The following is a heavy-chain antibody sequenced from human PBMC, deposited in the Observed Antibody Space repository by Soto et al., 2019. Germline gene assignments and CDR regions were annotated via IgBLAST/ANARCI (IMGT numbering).Heavy chain of an antibody. Sequence: SETLSLTCAVYGGSFSGYYWSWIRQPPGKGLEWIGEINHSGSTNYNPSLKSRVTISVDTSKNQFSLKLSSVTAADTAVYYCASLRAPWLQFDYWGQGTLVTVSS. D-gene: IGHD5-12*01. CDR1: GGSFSGYY. CDR3: ASLRAPWLQFDY. V-gene: IGHV4-34*01. CDR2: INHSGST. J-gene: IGHJ4*02.